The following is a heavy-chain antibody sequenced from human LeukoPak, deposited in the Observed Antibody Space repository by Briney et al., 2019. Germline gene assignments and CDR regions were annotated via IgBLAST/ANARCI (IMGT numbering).Heavy chain of an antibody. CDR3: ARAGPTISVAGTMDS. CDR1: GYALTTYY. D-gene: IGHD6-19*01. Sequence: ASVKVSFKASGYALTTYYMHWVRKAPGQGLEWMAIINPSSGTTVYAQKFQGRVTVTSDRSTSTFYMELSGLNSDDTGVYYCARAGPTISVAGTMDSWGPGTLVTASS. V-gene: IGHV1-46*01. CDR2: INPSSGTT. J-gene: IGHJ4*02.